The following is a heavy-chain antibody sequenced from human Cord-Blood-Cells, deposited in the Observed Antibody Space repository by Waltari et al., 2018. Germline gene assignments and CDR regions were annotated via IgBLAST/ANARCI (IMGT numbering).Heavy chain of an antibody. CDR1: GGSISSGGYY. V-gene: IGHV4-31*03. J-gene: IGHJ5*02. Sequence: QVQLQESGPGLVKPSQTLSLTCTVSGGSISSGGYYWSWLRQHPWKGLEWIGYIYYSGSTYYNPPLKSRFTIPVDTSKNQFSLKLSSVTAADTAVYYCARGLRISGGWFDPWGQGTLVTVSS. CDR3: ARGLRISGGWFDP. D-gene: IGHD3-10*01. CDR2: IYYSGST.